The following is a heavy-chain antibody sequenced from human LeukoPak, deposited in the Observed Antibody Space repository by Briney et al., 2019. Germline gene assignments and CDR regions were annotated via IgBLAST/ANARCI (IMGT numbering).Heavy chain of an antibody. Sequence: ASVKVSCKASGYTFTGYFVHWVRQAPGQGLQWMGWINPNTGGTNYAQKFQGRVTMTRETSISTAYMELSRLRSDDTAVYYCASGDYGDPPLNYWGQGTLVTVSS. CDR1: GYTFTGYF. CDR3: ASGDYGDPPLNY. J-gene: IGHJ4*02. CDR2: INPNTGGT. V-gene: IGHV1-2*02. D-gene: IGHD4/OR15-4a*01.